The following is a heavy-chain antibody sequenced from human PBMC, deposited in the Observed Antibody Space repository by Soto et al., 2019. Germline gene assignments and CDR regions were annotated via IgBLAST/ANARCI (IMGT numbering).Heavy chain of an antibody. CDR3: TTGQVAGTRDY. V-gene: IGHV3-15*01. Sequence: LRLSCAASGFTFSNAWMSWVRQPPGKGLEWVGRIKSKTDGGTTDYAAPVKGRFIISRDDSKNMVYLQMNSLKTEDTAMYYCTTGQVAGTRDYWGQGTLVTVSS. D-gene: IGHD6-19*01. J-gene: IGHJ4*02. CDR2: IKSKTDGGTT. CDR1: GFTFSNAW.